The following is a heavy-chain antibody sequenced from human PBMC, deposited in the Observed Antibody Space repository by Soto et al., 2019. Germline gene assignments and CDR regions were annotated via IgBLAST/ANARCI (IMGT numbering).Heavy chain of an antibody. J-gene: IGHJ6*02. CDR2: INPSGGST. CDR1: GYPFTSYY. CDR3: ASNDRGDRSVYYYYGLDG. D-gene: IGHD3-10*02. Sequence: SVQVSCKASGYPFTSYYMHWVRQAPGQGLEWMGIINPSGGSTSYAQKFQGRVTMTRDTSTSTVYMELRSLRSEDTAVYYCASNDRGDRSVYYYYGLDGWGQGHTVTVSS. V-gene: IGHV1-46*01.